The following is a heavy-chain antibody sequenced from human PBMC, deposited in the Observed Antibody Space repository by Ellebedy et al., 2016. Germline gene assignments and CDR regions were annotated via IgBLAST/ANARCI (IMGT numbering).Heavy chain of an antibody. V-gene: IGHV3-21*01. J-gene: IGHJ6*03. D-gene: IGHD2-2*01. Sequence: GESLKISXADSGSTFSSNSMNWVRQAPGKGLEWVSSISSTSTYKYYADSVKGRFTISRDNAKKSLYLQMNSLRAEDTAVYYCARDCSTSCDYYYYYMDVWGKGTTVTVSS. CDR1: GSTFSSNS. CDR3: ARDCSTSCDYYYYYMDV. CDR2: ISSTSTYK.